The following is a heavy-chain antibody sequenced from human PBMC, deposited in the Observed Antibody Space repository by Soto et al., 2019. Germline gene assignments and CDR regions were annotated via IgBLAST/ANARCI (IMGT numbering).Heavy chain of an antibody. Sequence: SETLSLTCTVSGGSISSSTYYWGWIRQPPGKGLEWIGSFYYSGSTDYNPSLKSRVTISVDTSKNQFSLNLSSVTAADKGVYYCEITIGANYFGMDVWGHGTSVTVSS. J-gene: IGHJ6*01. CDR3: EITIGANYFGMDV. CDR1: GGSISSSTYY. V-gene: IGHV4-39*01. CDR2: FYYSGST.